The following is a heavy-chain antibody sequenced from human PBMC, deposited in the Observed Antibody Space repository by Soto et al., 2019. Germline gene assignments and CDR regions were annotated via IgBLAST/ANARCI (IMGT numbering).Heavy chain of an antibody. D-gene: IGHD6-6*01. CDR2: ICDDESNT. J-gene: IGHJ4*02. CDR1: GFIFTSYG. V-gene: IGHV3-33*06. Sequence: GGSLRLSCEASGFIFTSYGMPWVRQAPGKGLEWVAVICDDESNTYYADSVKGRFTISRDNSKNTLYLQMNSLRAEDAAVYYCVKDMGLSSYSIDYSGQGVLGTLS. CDR3: VKDMGLSSYSIDY.